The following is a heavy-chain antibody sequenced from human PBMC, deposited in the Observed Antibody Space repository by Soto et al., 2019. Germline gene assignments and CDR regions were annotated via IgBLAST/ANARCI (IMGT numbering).Heavy chain of an antibody. V-gene: IGHV1-46*02. Sequence: QVQLVQSGAEVKKPGASVKVSCKASGYTFNSYYIHWVRQAPGQGLEWMGIFNPSGGSTNYPQKLQGRVTLTRDTSTSTVYMELSSLRSEDTAIYYCARGGYDWYFGLWGRGTLVTVSS. D-gene: IGHD5-18*01. CDR1: GYTFNSYY. CDR3: ARGGYDWYFGL. CDR2: FNPSGGST. J-gene: IGHJ2*01.